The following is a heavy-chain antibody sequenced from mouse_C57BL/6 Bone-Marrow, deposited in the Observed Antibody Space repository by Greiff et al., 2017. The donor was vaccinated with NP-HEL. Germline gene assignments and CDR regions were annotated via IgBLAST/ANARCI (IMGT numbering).Heavy chain of an antibody. Sequence: DVMLVESGGGLVQPGGSMKLSCVASGFTFSNYWMNWVRQSPEKGLEWVAQIRLKSDNYATHYAESVKGRFTISRDDSKSSVYLQMNNLRAEDTGIYYCTIRYYYGSSPYYYAMDYWGQGTSVTVSS. CDR2: IRLKSDNYAT. D-gene: IGHD1-1*01. CDR1: GFTFSNYW. CDR3: TIRYYYGSSPYYYAMDY. V-gene: IGHV6-3*01. J-gene: IGHJ4*01.